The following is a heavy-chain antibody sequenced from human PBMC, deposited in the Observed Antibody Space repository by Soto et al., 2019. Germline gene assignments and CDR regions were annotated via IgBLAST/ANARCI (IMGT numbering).Heavy chain of an antibody. J-gene: IGHJ4*02. Sequence: EVQLLESGGALVQPGVSLSLSCAASGFTYNNYAMGWVRQAPGKGLEWVSAISSSGYSAYYADSVKGRFTIFRDNSRNTMFLQMNKLSAEDTAVYYCAKGSVVVAAKFDSWGQGTRVTVSS. CDR3: AKGSVVVAAKFDS. D-gene: IGHD2-21*02. V-gene: IGHV3-23*01. CDR2: ISSSGYSA. CDR1: GFTYNNYA.